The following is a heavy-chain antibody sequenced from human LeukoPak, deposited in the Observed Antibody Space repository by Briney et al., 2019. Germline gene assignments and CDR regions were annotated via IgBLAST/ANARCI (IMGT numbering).Heavy chain of an antibody. V-gene: IGHV1-46*01. CDR2: INPSGGST. CDR1: GYTFTSYY. Sequence: ASVKVSCKASGYTFTSYYMHWVRQAPGQGLEWMGIINPSGGSTSYAQKFQGRVTMTRDTSISTAYMELSRLRSDDTAVYYCARDDTSYWGQGTLVTVSS. J-gene: IGHJ4*02. D-gene: IGHD2-2*01. CDR3: ARDDTSY.